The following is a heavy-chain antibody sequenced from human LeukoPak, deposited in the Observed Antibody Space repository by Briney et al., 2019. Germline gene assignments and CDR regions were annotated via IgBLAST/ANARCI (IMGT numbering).Heavy chain of an antibody. V-gene: IGHV3-33*01. Sequence: PGGSLRLSCAASGFTFGTYGMHWVRQAPGKGLEWVAVIWYDGSNRDYADSVKGRFTISRDNSKSTLYLQLSSLRVEDTAVYYCARSFGYGEEAHWFGPWGQGTLVTVSS. CDR1: GFTFGTYG. J-gene: IGHJ5*02. D-gene: IGHD4-17*01. CDR2: IWYDGSNR. CDR3: ARSFGYGEEAHWFGP.